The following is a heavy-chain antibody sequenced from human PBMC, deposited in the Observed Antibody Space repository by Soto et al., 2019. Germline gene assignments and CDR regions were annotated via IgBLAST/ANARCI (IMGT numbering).Heavy chain of an antibody. V-gene: IGHV1-18*01. Sequence: QVQLVQSGAEVKKPGASLRVSCKASGYTFTSYGITWARQAPGQGLEWVGWISPYDGDTHQGQTLQGRVTMTTDTSTRTAHMGLRSLRSDDTAVYYGARHRIKWTYGQDNYHNYGMDVWGQGTTVTVSS. CDR3: ARHRIKWTYGQDNYHNYGMDV. CDR2: ISPYDGDT. D-gene: IGHD1-26*01. J-gene: IGHJ6*02. CDR1: GYTFTSYG.